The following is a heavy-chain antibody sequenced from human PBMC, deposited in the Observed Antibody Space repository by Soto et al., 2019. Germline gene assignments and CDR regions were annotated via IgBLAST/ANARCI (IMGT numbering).Heavy chain of an antibody. Sequence: QVQLVQSGAEVKRPGSSVKVSCKASGGTFSSHGISWVRQAPGQGLEWMGGIVPIVATANYAQKFQGRVTITADRSTSTAYMELSSLRAEDTAVYYCARADKGTVTGRDYWGQGTLVTVSS. CDR2: IVPIVATA. CDR3: ARADKGTVTGRDY. D-gene: IGHD6-19*01. CDR1: GGTFSSHG. J-gene: IGHJ4*02. V-gene: IGHV1-69*06.